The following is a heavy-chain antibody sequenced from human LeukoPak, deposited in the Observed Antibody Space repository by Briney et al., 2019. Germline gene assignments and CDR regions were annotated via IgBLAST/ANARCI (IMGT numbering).Heavy chain of an antibody. Sequence: GGSLRLSCAASGFTFSSYAMSWVRQAPGKGLEWVSAISGSGGSTYYADSVKGRFTISRDNAKNSLYLQMNSLRAEDTAVYYCARDMEMATIFTNRPFDCWGQGTLVTVSS. CDR3: ARDMEMATIFTNRPFDC. V-gene: IGHV3-23*01. D-gene: IGHD5-24*01. J-gene: IGHJ4*02. CDR2: ISGSGGST. CDR1: GFTFSSYA.